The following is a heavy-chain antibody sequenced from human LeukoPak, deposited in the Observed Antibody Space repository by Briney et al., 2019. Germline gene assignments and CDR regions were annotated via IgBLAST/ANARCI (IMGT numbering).Heavy chain of an antibody. CDR1: GYTFTSYG. D-gene: IGHD2-2*01. CDR3: ARAGQYCSSTSCQHWRYYYGMDV. J-gene: IGHJ6*04. Sequence: GASVKVSCKASGYTFTSYGISWVRQAPGQGLEWMGWISAYNGNTNYAQKLQGRVTMTTDTSTSTAYMELRSLRSDDTAVYYCARAGQYCSSTSCQHWRYYYGMDVWGKGTTVTVSS. CDR2: ISAYNGNT. V-gene: IGHV1-18*04.